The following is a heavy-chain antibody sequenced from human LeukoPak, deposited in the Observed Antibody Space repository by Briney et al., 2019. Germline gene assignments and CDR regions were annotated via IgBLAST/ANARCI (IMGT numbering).Heavy chain of an antibody. V-gene: IGHV3-74*01. CDR3: ARDTSGWYEFDY. D-gene: IGHD6-19*01. J-gene: IGHJ4*02. Sequence: GGSLRLSCAASGSTFSSYWMHWVRQAPGKGLVWVSRINSDGSSTSYADSVKGRFTISRDNAKNTLYLQMNSLRAEDTAVYYCARDTSGWYEFDYWGQGTLVTVSS. CDR2: INSDGSST. CDR1: GSTFSSYW.